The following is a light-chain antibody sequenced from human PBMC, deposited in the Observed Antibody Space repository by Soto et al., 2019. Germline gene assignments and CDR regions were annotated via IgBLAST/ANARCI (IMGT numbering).Light chain of an antibody. V-gene: IGKV3-15*01. CDR1: QGIGDT. CDR2: DTS. J-gene: IGKJ4*01. CDR3: HRYNNWPLT. Sequence: EIVMTQSPATLSVSPGERATLSCRASQGIGDTLAWYQQKPGQTPRLLIYDTSTRATGVPARFSGSRSGAEFTLTINSLQSEDFGFYYCHRYNNWPLTFAGGTKVEVK.